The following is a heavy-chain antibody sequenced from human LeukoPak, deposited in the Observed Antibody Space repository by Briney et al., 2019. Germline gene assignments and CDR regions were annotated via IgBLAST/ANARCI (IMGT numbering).Heavy chain of an antibody. CDR3: ARVAPAAGPPV. Sequence: ASVKVSCKASGYTFTAYYIHWVRQAPGQGLEWMGWIDPNSGGTKRAQKFVGRVTMTRDTSISTTYMELNSLISDDTAVYYCARVAPAAGPPVWGQGTLVTVSS. J-gene: IGHJ4*02. D-gene: IGHD6-13*01. CDR2: IDPNSGGT. V-gene: IGHV1-2*02. CDR1: GYTFTAYY.